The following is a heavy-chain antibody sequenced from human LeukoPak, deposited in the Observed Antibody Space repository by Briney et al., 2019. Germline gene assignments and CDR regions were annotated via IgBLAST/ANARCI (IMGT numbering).Heavy chain of an antibody. V-gene: IGHV4-39*01. Sequence: SETLSLTCTVSGGSISSSGSYWGWIRQPPGERLEWIGSIYHSGSTYYNPSLQSRVTISVDTSKNQFSLKLPSVTAADTAVYYCANSASYISPQLDYWGQGTLVTVSS. D-gene: IGHD1-26*01. CDR1: GGSISSSGSY. J-gene: IGHJ4*02. CDR2: IYHSGST. CDR3: ANSASYISPQLDY.